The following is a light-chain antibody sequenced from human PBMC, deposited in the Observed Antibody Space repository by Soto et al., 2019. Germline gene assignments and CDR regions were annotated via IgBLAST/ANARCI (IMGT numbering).Light chain of an antibody. CDR1: SSDIGGYHY. V-gene: IGLV2-11*01. J-gene: IGLJ1*01. Sequence: QSALTQPRSVSGSPGQSVTISCTGTSSDIGGYHYVSWYQQCPGKAPQLIIFDVDKRPSGVPDRFSASKSGNTAYLTISGLQADDEADYFCCSYAVTNTFVFGTGTKLTVL. CDR3: CSYAVTNTFV. CDR2: DVD.